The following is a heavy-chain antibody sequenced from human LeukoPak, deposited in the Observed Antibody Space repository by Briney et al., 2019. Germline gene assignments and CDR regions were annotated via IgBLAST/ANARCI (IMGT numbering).Heavy chain of an antibody. CDR1: GGTFSSYA. D-gene: IGHD3-10*01. J-gene: IGHJ4*02. V-gene: IGHV1-69*13. CDR3: ARATIGESAVDYFDY. Sequence: ASVTVSCKASGGTFSSYAISWVRQAPGQGLEWMGGIIPIFGTANYAQKFQGRVTTTADESTSTAYMELSSLRSEDTAVYYCARATIGESAVDYFDYWGQGTLVTVSS. CDR2: IIPIFGTA.